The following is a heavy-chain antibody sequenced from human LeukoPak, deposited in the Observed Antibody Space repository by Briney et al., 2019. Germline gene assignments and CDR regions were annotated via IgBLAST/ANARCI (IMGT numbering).Heavy chain of an antibody. CDR3: IVFGDSNH. V-gene: IGHV3-48*01. J-gene: IGHJ5*02. Sequence: PGGSLRLSCAASGFTFSSYSMNWVRQAPGRGLEWVSYISGSSRPIYYADSVKGRFTISRDTSKNTLYLQINSLRVEDTAVYYCIVFGDSNHWGQGTLVTVSS. CDR1: GFTFSSYS. CDR2: ISGSSRPI. D-gene: IGHD4-17*01.